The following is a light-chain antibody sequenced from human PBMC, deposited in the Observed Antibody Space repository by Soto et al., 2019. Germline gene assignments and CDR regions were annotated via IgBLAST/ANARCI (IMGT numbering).Light chain of an antibody. CDR2: GVK. J-gene: IGLJ1*01. Sequence: QPGLTQPASVSVSPGQSITISCTGSGRDIGAYNYVSLYQQHPGKAPKLIIYGVKNRPSGVSNRFSASKSAFTASLTISGLQAEDEADYYCSSYTTSYFYVFGPGTKVTVL. CDR3: SSYTTSYFYV. V-gene: IGLV2-14*01. CDR1: GRDIGAYNY.